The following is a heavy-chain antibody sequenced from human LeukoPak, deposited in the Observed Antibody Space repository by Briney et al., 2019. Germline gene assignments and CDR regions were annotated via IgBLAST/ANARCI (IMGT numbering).Heavy chain of an antibody. CDR1: GGSISGYY. V-gene: IGHV4-59*01. CDR3: ARDSLECSSTSCAWNWFDP. J-gene: IGHJ5*02. Sequence: SETLSLTCTVSGGSISGYYWSWIRQPPGKGLEWIGYIYYSGSTNYNPSLKSRVTISVDTSKNQFSLKLSSVTAADTAVYYCARDSLECSSTSCAWNWFDPWGQGTLVTVSS. CDR2: IYYSGST. D-gene: IGHD2-2*01.